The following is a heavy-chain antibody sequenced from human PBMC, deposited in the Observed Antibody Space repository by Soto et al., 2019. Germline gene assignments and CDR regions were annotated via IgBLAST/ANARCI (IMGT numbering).Heavy chain of an antibody. CDR3: ARGRRSPTVYYGRDV. CDR2: VYYDGST. CDR1: GDSVSSYY. D-gene: IGHD1-26*01. Sequence: QVQLQESGPGLVKPSETLSLTCSVSGDSVSSYYWSWIRQPPGKGLEWIGYVYYDGSTNYNPSLETRVTISIDTSKKQVALKLNSVTAADTAVYHCARGRRSPTVYYGRDVWGQGTTVAVSS. J-gene: IGHJ6*02. V-gene: IGHV4-59*02.